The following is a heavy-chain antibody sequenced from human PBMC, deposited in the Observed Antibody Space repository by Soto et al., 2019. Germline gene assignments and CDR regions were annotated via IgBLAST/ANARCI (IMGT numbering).Heavy chain of an antibody. V-gene: IGHV3-30*03. CDR2: ISYDGSNK. Sequence: QVQLVESGGGVVQPGRSLRLSCAASGFTFSSYGMHWVRQSPGKGLEWVAVISYDGSNKYYADSVKGRFTISRDNSKNTLYLQMNSLRAEDTAVYYCPRGSSGYTDGYFDYWGQGTLVTVSS. J-gene: IGHJ4*02. D-gene: IGHD3-22*01. CDR3: PRGSSGYTDGYFDY. CDR1: GFTFSSYG.